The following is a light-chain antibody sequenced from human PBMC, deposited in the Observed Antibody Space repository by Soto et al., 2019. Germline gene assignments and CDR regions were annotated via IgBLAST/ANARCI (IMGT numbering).Light chain of an antibody. CDR1: QSVNSW. CDR2: DAS. CDR3: QRYDIAPWT. J-gene: IGKJ1*01. V-gene: IGKV1-5*01. Sequence: DIQMTQSPSTLSAFVGDRVTITCRASQSVNSWLAWYQQRPGKAPKLLIYDASTLESGVPSRFSGSGSGTDFSLTISGLQPDDVATYYCQRYDIAPWTFGQGTKVDIK.